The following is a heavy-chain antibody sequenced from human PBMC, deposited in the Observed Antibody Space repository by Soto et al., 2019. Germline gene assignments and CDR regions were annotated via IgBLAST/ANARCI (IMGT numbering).Heavy chain of an antibody. D-gene: IGHD3-22*01. J-gene: IGHJ4*02. V-gene: IGHV3-15*07. Sequence: GGSLRLACAASGFTFSNAWMNWVRQTPGKGLEWVGRIKSKTDGGTTDYAAPVKGRFTISRDDSKNTLYLQMNSLKTEDTAVYYCTTDPVTMIVVVPSSGWGQGTLVTVSS. CDR2: IKSKTDGGTT. CDR1: GFTFSNAW. CDR3: TTDPVTMIVVVPSSG.